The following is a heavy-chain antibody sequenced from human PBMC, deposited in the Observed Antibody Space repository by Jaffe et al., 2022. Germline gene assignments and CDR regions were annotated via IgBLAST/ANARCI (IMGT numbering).Heavy chain of an antibody. CDR1: GGSISSGSYY. CDR3: ARERYYGSGSYYKRWFDP. Sequence: QVQLQESGPGLVKPSQTLSLTCTVSGGSISSGSYYWSWIRQPAGKGLEWIGRIYTSGSTNYNPSLKSRVTISVDTSKNQFSLKLSSVTAADTAVYYCARERYYGSGSYYKRWFDPWGQGTLVTVSS. J-gene: IGHJ5*02. D-gene: IGHD3-10*01. V-gene: IGHV4-61*02. CDR2: IYTSGST.